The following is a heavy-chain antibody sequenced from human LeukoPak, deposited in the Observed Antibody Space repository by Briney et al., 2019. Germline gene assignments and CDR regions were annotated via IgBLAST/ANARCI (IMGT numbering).Heavy chain of an antibody. CDR1: GFTFSSYS. D-gene: IGHD3-22*01. Sequence: GGSLRLSCAASGFTFSSYSMNWVRQAPGKGLAWVSSIGSSSSSIYYADSVKGRFTISRDNSKNTLYLQMNSLRAEDTAVYYCARDESPYYYDSSGYYNYWGQGTLVTVSS. J-gene: IGHJ4*02. CDR3: ARDESPYYYDSSGYYNY. CDR2: IGSSSSSI. V-gene: IGHV3-21*01.